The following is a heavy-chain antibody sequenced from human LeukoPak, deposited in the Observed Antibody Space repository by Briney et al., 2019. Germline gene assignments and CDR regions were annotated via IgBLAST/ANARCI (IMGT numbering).Heavy chain of an antibody. CDR1: GGSISSSSYY. CDR3: ARDDSGTRY. D-gene: IGHD1-26*01. J-gene: IGHJ4*02. V-gene: IGHV4-39*07. Sequence: SETLSLTCTVSGGSISSSSYYWGWIRQPPGKGLEWIGSIYYSGSTYYNPSLKSRVTISEDTSKNQFSLKLSSVTAADTAIYYCARDDSGTRYWGQGTLVTVSS. CDR2: IYYSGST.